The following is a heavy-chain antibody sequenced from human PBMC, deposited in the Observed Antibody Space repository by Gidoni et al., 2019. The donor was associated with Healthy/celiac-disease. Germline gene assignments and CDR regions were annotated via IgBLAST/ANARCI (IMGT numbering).Heavy chain of an antibody. CDR1: GGSISSSSYS. CDR2: IYYSGSP. Sequence: QLQLQSSGPGLVKPSETLSLTCTVSGGSISSSSYSWGWIRQPPGKGLEWIGSIYYSGSPYYNPSLKSRVTISVETAKNQFSLKLSSVTAADTAVYYCARLLEQLSFDYWGKGTLVTVSS. D-gene: IGHD6-6*01. V-gene: IGHV4-39*01. J-gene: IGHJ4*02. CDR3: ARLLEQLSFDY.